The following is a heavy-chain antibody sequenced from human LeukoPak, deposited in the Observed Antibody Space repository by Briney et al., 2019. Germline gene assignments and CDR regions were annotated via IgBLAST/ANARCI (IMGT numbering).Heavy chain of an antibody. CDR1: GYTFTGYY. CDR2: ISPSGGST. CDR3: ARSSIIAAAGPYYFDY. V-gene: IGHV1-46*01. D-gene: IGHD6-13*01. J-gene: IGHJ4*02. Sequence: GASVKVSCKASGYTFTGYYMHWVRQAPGQGPEWMGVISPSGGSTTYAQKFQGRVTITADKSTSTAYMELSSLRSEDTAVYYCARSSIIAAAGPYYFDYWGQGTLVTVSS.